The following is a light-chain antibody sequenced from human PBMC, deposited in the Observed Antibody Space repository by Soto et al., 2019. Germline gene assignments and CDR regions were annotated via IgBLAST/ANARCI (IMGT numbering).Light chain of an antibody. CDR2: GAS. CDR3: QQYNNWLFT. Sequence: EIVMTQSPATLSVSPVERATLSCRASQSVSSNLAWYQQKPGQAPRLLIYGASTRATGIPARFSGSGSGTKVTLTISSLQSEDFAVYYCQQYNNWLFTFGPGTKVDIK. V-gene: IGKV3-15*01. J-gene: IGKJ3*01. CDR1: QSVSSN.